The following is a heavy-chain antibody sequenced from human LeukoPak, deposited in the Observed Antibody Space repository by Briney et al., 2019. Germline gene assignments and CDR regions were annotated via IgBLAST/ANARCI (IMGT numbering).Heavy chain of an antibody. J-gene: IGHJ4*02. CDR2: FDPEDGET. CDR1: GYTLTELS. CDR3: ATERVGRRYYDILTRSNYFDY. Sequence: ASVKVSCKVSGYTLTELSMHWVRQAPGKGLEWMGSFDPEDGETIYAQKFQGRVTMTEDTSTDTAYMELSSLRSEDTAVYYCATERVGRRYYDILTRSNYFDYWGQGTLVTVSS. D-gene: IGHD3-9*01. V-gene: IGHV1-24*01.